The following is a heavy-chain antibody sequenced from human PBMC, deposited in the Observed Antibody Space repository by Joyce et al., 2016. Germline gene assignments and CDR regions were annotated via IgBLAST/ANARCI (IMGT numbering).Heavy chain of an antibody. CDR1: GGSFSGYY. Sequence: QVQLQQWGGGLLKPSETLSLTCAVYGGSFSGYYWSWIRQPPGKGLEWIGEVNHSGSTRYDESLKSRVTISVDTSKNQLSLNLTSVTAADTAVYFCARGLVVTGTRVRGYNYGYSSWGQGTLVTVSS. J-gene: IGHJ5*02. CDR3: ARGLVVTGTRVRGYNYGYSS. CDR2: VNHSGST. D-gene: IGHD5-18*01. V-gene: IGHV4-34*02.